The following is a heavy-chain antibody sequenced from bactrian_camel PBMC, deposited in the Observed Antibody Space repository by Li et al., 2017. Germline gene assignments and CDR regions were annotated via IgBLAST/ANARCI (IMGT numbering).Heavy chain of an antibody. CDR2: IYTGRNVT. D-gene: IGHD6*01. J-gene: IGHJ4*01. CDR3: ATHTGRRASCNVLSVYEDGS. Sequence: QLVESGGGLVQPGGSLKLSCAASGYTDSTNCVAWFRQVPGKEREWVASIYTGRNVTYYAAVVKGRFTVSQDYAKNIVYLQMNSLKSEDTAMYYRATHTGRRASCNVLSVYEDGSWGQGTQVTVS. V-gene: IGHV3S1*01. CDR1: GYTDSTNC.